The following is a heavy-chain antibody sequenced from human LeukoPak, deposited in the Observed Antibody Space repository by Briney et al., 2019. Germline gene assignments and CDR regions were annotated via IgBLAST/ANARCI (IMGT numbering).Heavy chain of an antibody. CDR2: IFYSGTT. CDR1: GGSISSYY. Sequence: ASETLSLTCTVSGGSISSYYWSWIRQPPGKGLEWIGYIFYSGTTNYNPSLKSRVTISVDSSKNQFSLKLSSVTAADTAVYYCARRLRAPVNKWVGSGWWVWFDPWGQGTLVTVSS. CDR3: ARRLRAPVNKWVGSGWWVWFDP. D-gene: IGHD6-19*01. J-gene: IGHJ5*02. V-gene: IGHV4-59*08.